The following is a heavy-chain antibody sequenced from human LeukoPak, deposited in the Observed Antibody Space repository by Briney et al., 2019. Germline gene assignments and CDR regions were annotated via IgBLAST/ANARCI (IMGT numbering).Heavy chain of an antibody. V-gene: IGHV4-31*03. CDR2: IYYSGST. CDR1: GGSISSGGYY. J-gene: IGHJ4*02. CDR3: ARGPAHYDSSGYYYEFDY. D-gene: IGHD3-22*01. Sequence: SETLSLTCTVSGGSISSGGYYWSWIRQHPGKGLEWIGYIYYSGSTYYNPSLKSRVTISVDTSKNQFSLKLSSVTAADTAVYYCARGPAHYDSSGYYYEFDYWGQGTLVTVSS.